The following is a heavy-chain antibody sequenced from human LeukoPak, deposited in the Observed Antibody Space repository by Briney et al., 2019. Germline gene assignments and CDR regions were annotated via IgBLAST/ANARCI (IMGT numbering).Heavy chain of an antibody. D-gene: IGHD4-17*01. CDR2: IYSSGMT. CDR1: GFTVSSNY. CDR3: ARDLYGVSHDY. V-gene: IGHV3-53*01. Sequence: GGSLRLSCAASGFTVSSNYMSWVRQAPGKGLEWVSVIYSSGMTYYADSVKGRFTISRDNSKNTLYLHMNSLRAEDTAVYYCARDLYGVSHDYWGQGTLVTVSS. J-gene: IGHJ4*02.